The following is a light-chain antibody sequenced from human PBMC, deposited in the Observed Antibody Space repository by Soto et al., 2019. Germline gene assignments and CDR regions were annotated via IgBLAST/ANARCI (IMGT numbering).Light chain of an antibody. CDR2: LGS. Sequence: DIVMTQSPLSLPVTPGEPASISCRSSQSLLDSNGYNYLDWYLQKPGQSPQLLIYLGSNRASGVPDRFSGSGSGTEFTLKISRVEAEDVGIYYCMQGPQTPLTFGGGTKVEIK. CDR3: MQGPQTPLT. V-gene: IGKV2-28*01. J-gene: IGKJ4*01. CDR1: QSLLDSNGYNY.